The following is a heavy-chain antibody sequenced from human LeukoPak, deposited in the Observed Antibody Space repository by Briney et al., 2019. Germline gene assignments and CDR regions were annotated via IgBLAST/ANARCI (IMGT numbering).Heavy chain of an antibody. CDR2: IHPNGRDT. CDR1: GYTFIDHH. V-gene: IGHV1-2*02. J-gene: IGHJ4*02. Sequence: ASVTVSCRASGYTFIDHHILWVRQAPGQGLEWMGWIHPNGRDTQYAQKFQDRMTMTTDTSVTTAYMELHSVTSDDTAVYYCSAHYGPGPVWGQGTLITASS. CDR3: SAHYGPGPV. D-gene: IGHD3-10*01.